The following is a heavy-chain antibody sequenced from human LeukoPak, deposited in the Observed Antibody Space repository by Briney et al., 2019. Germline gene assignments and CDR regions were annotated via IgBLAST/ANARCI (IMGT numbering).Heavy chain of an antibody. J-gene: IGHJ3*02. CDR3: AREGGGGAFDI. Sequence: GGSLRLSCAASGFTFSSYWMHWVRQAPGKGLVWVSRINSDGSSTSYADSVKGRFTISRDNAKNTLYLQMNSLRAEDTAVYYCAREGGGGAFDIWGQGTMVTVSS. CDR2: INSDGSST. D-gene: IGHD2-15*01. CDR1: GFTFSSYW. V-gene: IGHV3-74*01.